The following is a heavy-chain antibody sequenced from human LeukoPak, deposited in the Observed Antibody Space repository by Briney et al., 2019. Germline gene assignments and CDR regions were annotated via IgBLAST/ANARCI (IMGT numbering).Heavy chain of an antibody. D-gene: IGHD2-15*01. J-gene: IGHJ6*02. CDR3: SGYDCSGGSCYRYYYYGMDV. CDR1: GGSFSGYY. V-gene: IGHV4-34*01. CDR2: INHSGST. Sequence: SETLSLTCAVYGGSFSGYYWSWIRQPPGKGLEWIGEINHSGSTNYNPSLKSRVTISVHTSKNQFSLKLSSVTAADTAVYYCSGYDCSGGSCYRYYYYGMDVWGQGTTVTVSS.